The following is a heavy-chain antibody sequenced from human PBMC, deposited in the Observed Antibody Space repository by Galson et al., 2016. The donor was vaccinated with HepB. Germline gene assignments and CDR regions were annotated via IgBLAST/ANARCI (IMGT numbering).Heavy chain of an antibody. V-gene: IGHV3-30*18. CDR3: AKDWGATVTTSYVLDT. D-gene: IGHD4-17*01. J-gene: IGHJ3*02. Sequence: SLRLSCAASGFTFRNYAIHWVRQAPGKGLEWVAFISYDGNNKYFADSVKGRFTLSRDDSKNTLYLQMNSLRADDTAVYYCAKDWGATVTTSYVLDTWGQGTMVTVSS. CDR1: GFTFRNYA. CDR2: ISYDGNNK.